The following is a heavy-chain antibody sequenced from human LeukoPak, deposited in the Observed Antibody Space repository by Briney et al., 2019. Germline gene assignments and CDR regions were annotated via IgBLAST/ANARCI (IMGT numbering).Heavy chain of an antibody. CDR1: GGSISTYY. J-gene: IGHJ4*02. D-gene: IGHD6-19*01. V-gene: IGHV4-59*01. Sequence: SETLSLTCTVSGGSISTYYWSWTRQPPGKGLEWIGFIYHSGITNYNPSLKSRVTISVDTSKNQFSLNLSSVTAADMAVYYCARDEWLDTCGWHLGYWGQGTLVTVSS. CDR2: IYHSGIT. CDR3: ARDEWLDTCGWHLGY.